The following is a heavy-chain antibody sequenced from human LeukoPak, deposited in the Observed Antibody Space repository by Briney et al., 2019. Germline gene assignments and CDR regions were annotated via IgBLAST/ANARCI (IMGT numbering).Heavy chain of an antibody. V-gene: IGHV3-23*01. CDR2: ISGSGGST. CDR1: GFTFSSYA. Sequence: GGSLRLSCAASGFTFSSYAMSWVRQAPGKGLEWVSAISGSGGSTYYADSVKGRFTISRDNSKNTLYLQMNSLRAEDTAVYYCANAVAAAGTGYFDYWGQGTLVTVSS. D-gene: IGHD6-13*01. J-gene: IGHJ4*02. CDR3: ANAVAAAGTGYFDY.